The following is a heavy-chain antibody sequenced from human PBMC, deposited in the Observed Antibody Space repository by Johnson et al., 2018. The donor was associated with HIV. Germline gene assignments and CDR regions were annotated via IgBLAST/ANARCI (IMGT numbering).Heavy chain of an antibody. D-gene: IGHD4-17*01. CDR1: GFTFSSYA. Sequence: VQLVESGGGVVQPGRSLRLSCAASGFTFSSYAMHWVRQAPGKGLEWVAVISSDGSNKYYAASVRGRFTISRDNSKNTLYLQMNSLRAEDTSVYYCAKDAWGAVTDSLDVWGRGTMVTVSS. J-gene: IGHJ3*01. V-gene: IGHV3-30-3*01. CDR2: ISSDGSNK. CDR3: AKDAWGAVTDSLDV.